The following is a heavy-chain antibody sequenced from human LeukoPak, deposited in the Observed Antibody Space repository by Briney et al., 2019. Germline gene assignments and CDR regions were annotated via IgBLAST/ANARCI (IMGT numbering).Heavy chain of an antibody. Sequence: GGSLRLSCAASGFTFPNTWMSWVRQAPGKGLEWVGRIKSKTDGGTADYAAPGKGRFTISRDDSKNTMYLQMNSLKTEDTAVYYCITWRWFDPWGQGTLVTVSS. CDR3: ITWRWFDP. V-gene: IGHV3-15*01. CDR1: GFTFPNTW. J-gene: IGHJ5*02. CDR2: IKSKTDGGTA.